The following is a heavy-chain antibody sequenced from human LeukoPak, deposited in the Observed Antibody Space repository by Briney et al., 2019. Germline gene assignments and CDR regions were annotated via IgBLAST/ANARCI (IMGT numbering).Heavy chain of an antibody. D-gene: IGHD5-12*01. J-gene: IGHJ4*02. CDR3: ARSGGYGWDY. V-gene: IGHV3-7*01. CDR2: IKQDRSEK. Sequence: GGSLRLSCAASGFTFSSYWMSWVRQAPGKGLEWVANIKQDRSEKYYVDSVKGRFTISRDNAENSLFLQMNNLRVDDTAVYYCARSGGYGWDYWGQGAVVTVSS. CDR1: GFTFSSYW.